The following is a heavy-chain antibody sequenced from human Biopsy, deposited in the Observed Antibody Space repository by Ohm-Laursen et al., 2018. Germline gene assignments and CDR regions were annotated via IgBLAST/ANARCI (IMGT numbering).Heavy chain of an antibody. D-gene: IGHD2-2*01. J-gene: IGHJ4*02. V-gene: IGHV1-69*11. CDR3: AREAIGYQLPRDD. CDR1: TGTFTSYG. Sequence: GASVKASCKAPTGTFTSYGIIWVRQAPGQGLEWMGRIIPILRTTAYAQTFLGRVTITADSPTSTVDMELTSLTSDDTAVYFCAREAIGYQLPRDDWGQGTLVTVSS. CDR2: IIPILRTT.